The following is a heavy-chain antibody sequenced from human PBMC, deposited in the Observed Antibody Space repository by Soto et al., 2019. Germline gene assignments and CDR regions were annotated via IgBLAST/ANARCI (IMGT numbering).Heavy chain of an antibody. CDR2: IHPSVQPI. D-gene: IGHD1-26*01. V-gene: IGHV3-48*03. J-gene: IGHJ3*01. CDR1: GFTFSSSE. CDR3: ARRASR. Sequence: EVQLVESGGGLVQPGGSLRLSCAVSGFTFSSSEMYWVRQAPGKGLEWISYIHPSVQPIFYADSVKGRFTISIDNANISLVLQMNSLRAEDTVVYYCARRASRWGQGTMVTVSS.